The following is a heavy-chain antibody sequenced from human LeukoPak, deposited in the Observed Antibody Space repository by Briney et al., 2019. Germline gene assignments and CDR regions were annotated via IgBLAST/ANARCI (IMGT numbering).Heavy chain of an antibody. CDR2: IRYDGSNK. Sequence: GGSLRLSCAASGFTFDDYGMSWVRQAPGKGLDWVAYIRYDGSNKYYADSVKGRFTISRDNSKNTLYLQMNSLRAEDTAVYYCAKDGGNYGDYDYWGQGTLVTVSS. D-gene: IGHD4-17*01. V-gene: IGHV3-30*02. CDR3: AKDGGNYGDYDY. CDR1: GFTFDDYG. J-gene: IGHJ4*02.